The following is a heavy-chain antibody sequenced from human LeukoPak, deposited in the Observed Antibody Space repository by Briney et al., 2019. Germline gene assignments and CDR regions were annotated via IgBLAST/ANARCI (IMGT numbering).Heavy chain of an antibody. D-gene: IGHD6-13*01. J-gene: IGHJ4*02. Sequence: DSVKGRFTISRDNFKNTVFLQMKSLRAEDTAVYFCAKSGSSSWFLDKWGQGALVTVSS. V-gene: IGHV3-23*01. CDR3: AKSGSSSWFLDK.